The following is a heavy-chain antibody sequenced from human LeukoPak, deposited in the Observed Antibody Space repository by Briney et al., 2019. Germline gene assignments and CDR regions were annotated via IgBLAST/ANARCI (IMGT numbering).Heavy chain of an antibody. CDR1: GFTFSSYA. Sequence: GGSLRLSCAASGFTFSSYAMHWVRQAPGKGLEWVALISYDGSNKYYADSVKGRFTISRDNSKNTLYLQMNSLRTEDTAVYYCAKDRITMVRGVIINYYYYYYMDVWGKGTTVTVSS. J-gene: IGHJ6*03. V-gene: IGHV3-30*18. CDR2: ISYDGSNK. CDR3: AKDRITMVRGVIINYYYYYYMDV. D-gene: IGHD3-10*01.